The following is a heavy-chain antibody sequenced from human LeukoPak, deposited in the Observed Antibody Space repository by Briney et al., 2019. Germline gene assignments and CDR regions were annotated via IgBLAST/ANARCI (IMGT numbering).Heavy chain of an antibody. V-gene: IGHV4-61*01. D-gene: IGHD2-15*01. CDR1: GGSVSGGSYY. Sequence: SETLSLTCTVSGGSVSGGSYYWTWIRQPPGKGLEWIGYISYSGSTNYNPSLKSRVTISVDTSKNQFSLNLSSVTAADTAVYYCARRGSGGRSFDIWGQGTMVTVSS. CDR2: ISYSGST. J-gene: IGHJ3*02. CDR3: ARRGSGGRSFDI.